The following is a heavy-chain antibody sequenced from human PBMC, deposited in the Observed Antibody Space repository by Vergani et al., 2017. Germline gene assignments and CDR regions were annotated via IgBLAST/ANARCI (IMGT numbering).Heavy chain of an antibody. CDR1: GGSISSSSYY. CDR3: ARHKYQLLASPQRPHAFDI. CDR2: IYYSGST. Sequence: QLQLQESGPGLVKPSETLSLTCTVSGGSISSSSYYWGWIRQPPGKGLEWIGSIYYSGSTYYNPSLKSRVTISVDTSKNQFSLKLSSVTAADTAVYYSARHKYQLLASPQRPHAFDIWGQGTMVTVSS. J-gene: IGHJ3*02. V-gene: IGHV4-39*01. D-gene: IGHD2-2*01.